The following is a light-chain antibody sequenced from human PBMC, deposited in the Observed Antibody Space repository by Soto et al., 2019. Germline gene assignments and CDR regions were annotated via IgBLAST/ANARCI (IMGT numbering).Light chain of an antibody. V-gene: IGKV3-20*01. CDR3: QHYGSSPWT. J-gene: IGKJ1*01. CDR1: QSVSSTY. CDR2: GAS. Sequence: EIVLTQSPGTLSLSPGERATLSCRASQSVSSTYLAWYQQKPGQAPRLLIYGASSRATGVPDRFSGSGSGTDFTLTISRLGPEDFAVYYCQHYGSSPWTFGQGTKV.